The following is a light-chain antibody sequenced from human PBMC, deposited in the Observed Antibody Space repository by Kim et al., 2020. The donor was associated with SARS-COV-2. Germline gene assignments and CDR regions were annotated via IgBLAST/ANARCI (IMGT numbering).Light chain of an antibody. J-gene: IGKJ3*01. V-gene: IGKV3-11*01. CDR2: DVS. Sequence: ATRSLSPGERATLSCRASQSVSSYLAWYHQKPGQAPRLLIYDVSNRATAVPARFSGYGSGTDFTLTISSLEPEDFAVYYCQQRETFGPGTKVDIK. CDR3: QQRET. CDR1: QSVSSY.